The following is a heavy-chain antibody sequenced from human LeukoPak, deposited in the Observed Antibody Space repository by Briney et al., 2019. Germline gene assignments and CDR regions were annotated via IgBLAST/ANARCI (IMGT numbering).Heavy chain of an antibody. V-gene: IGHV5-51*01. Sequence: GESLKISCKGSGYSFTSYCIGWVRQMPGKGLEWMGIIYPGDSDTRYSPSFQGQVTISADKSISTAYLQWSSLKASDTAMYYCARRVVVVAATSSSGDTPYYYYMDVWGKGTTVTVSS. CDR1: GYSFTSYC. D-gene: IGHD2-15*01. CDR3: ARRVVVVAATSSSGDTPYYYYMDV. CDR2: IYPGDSDT. J-gene: IGHJ6*03.